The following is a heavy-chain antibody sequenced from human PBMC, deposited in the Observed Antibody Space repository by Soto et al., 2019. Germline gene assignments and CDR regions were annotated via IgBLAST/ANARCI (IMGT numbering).Heavy chain of an antibody. V-gene: IGHV1-18*01. J-gene: IGHJ4*02. CDR2: ISGYNGNT. D-gene: IGHD3-16*01. Sequence: ASGKVSCKASGYTFSHHGFSWVRQAPGQGLEWMGWISGYNGNTNYAERLQGRVTMTTDTSTSTAYMELRSLRSDDTAVYYCARDPPKYDYVAEDYWGQGTLVTVSS. CDR1: GYTFSHHG. CDR3: ARDPPKYDYVAEDY.